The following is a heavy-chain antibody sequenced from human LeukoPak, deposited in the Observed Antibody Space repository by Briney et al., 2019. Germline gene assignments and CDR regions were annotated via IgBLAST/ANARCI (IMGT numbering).Heavy chain of an antibody. CDR2: ISSSGTTI. D-gene: IGHD5-18*01. CDR1: GFTLSNYE. Sequence: SGGSLRLSCAASGFTLSNYEVNWVRQAPGKGLEWVSYISSSGTTIYYADSVKGRFTISRDNAKNSLYLQMNSLRAEDTAVYYCARHLSGVTGYTYGRGIDYWGQGTLVTVSS. J-gene: IGHJ4*02. V-gene: IGHV3-48*03. CDR3: ARHLSGVTGYTYGRGIDY.